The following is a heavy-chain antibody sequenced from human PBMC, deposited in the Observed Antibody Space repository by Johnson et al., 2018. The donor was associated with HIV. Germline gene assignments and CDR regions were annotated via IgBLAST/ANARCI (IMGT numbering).Heavy chain of an antibody. Sequence: VQLVESGGGLVQPGRSLRLSCVASGFTFDDYAMHWVRQAPGKGLEWVSGISWNSGSKGYADSVKGRFTISRDNAKNSLYLQMNSLRAEDVALYYCTKDRATVTWGGAFDIWGQGTMVTVSS. V-gene: IGHV3-9*03. D-gene: IGHD4-17*01. CDR2: ISWNSGSK. CDR1: GFTFDDYA. J-gene: IGHJ3*02. CDR3: TKDRATVTWGGAFDI.